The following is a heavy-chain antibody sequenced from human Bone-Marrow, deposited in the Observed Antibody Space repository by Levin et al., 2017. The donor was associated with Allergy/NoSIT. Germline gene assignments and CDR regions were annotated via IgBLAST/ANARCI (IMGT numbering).Heavy chain of an antibody. V-gene: IGHV1-58*02. CDR3: AADWLGGLDF. D-gene: IGHD6-19*01. J-gene: IGHJ4*02. Sequence: SVKVSCKASGYTFGSAAIHWVRQARGQGLEWMGWIAVGSGNTRYAQRFRDRVIISRDMSTSTAYMELSTLRFEDTAVYYCAADWLGGLDFWGQGARVTVSS. CDR2: IAVGSGNT. CDR1: GYTFGSAA.